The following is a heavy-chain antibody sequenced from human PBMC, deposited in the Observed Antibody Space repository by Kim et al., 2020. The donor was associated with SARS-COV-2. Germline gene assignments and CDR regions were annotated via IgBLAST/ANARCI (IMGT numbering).Heavy chain of an antibody. J-gene: IGHJ4*02. D-gene: IGHD2-21*02. CDR1: GFTFSSNG. V-gene: IGHV3-30*18. Sequence: GGYLRLSCEASGFTFSSNGMHWVRQAPGKGLEWVAVILYNGRSEHYADSVKGRFTISRDDSKNTLYLQMNSLRAEDTAVYYCAKEPRVSGDAPDYWGQGTLVTVSS. CDR2: ILYNGRSE. CDR3: AKEPRVSGDAPDY.